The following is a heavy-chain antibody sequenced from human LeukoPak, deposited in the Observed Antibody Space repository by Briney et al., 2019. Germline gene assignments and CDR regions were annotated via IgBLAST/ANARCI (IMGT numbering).Heavy chain of an antibody. J-gene: IGHJ4*02. CDR2: INQDGSVK. V-gene: IGHV3-7*01. Sequence: GGSLRLSCAASGFTFSNFWMSWVRQAPGKGLEWVANINQDGSVKNSVDSVKGRFTISRDNAKNSLYLQMNSLRAEDTAVYYCARDRSGGAANDYWGQGTLVTVSS. D-gene: IGHD3-16*01. CDR1: GFTFSNFW. CDR3: ARDRSGGAANDY.